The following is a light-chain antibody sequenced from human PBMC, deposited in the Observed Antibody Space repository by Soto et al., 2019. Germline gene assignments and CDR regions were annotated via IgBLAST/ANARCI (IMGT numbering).Light chain of an antibody. J-gene: IGKJ2*01. V-gene: IGKV3-20*01. CDR3: QQDRSSPPYT. CDR2: GAS. Sequence: EVVLTQSPGTLSLSPGERATLSCTASQSVSSSYLAWYQQKPGQAPRLLIYGASSRATGIPDRFSGSGSGTDFTLTISRLEPEDVAVYYWQQDRSSPPYTFGQGTKLEI. CDR1: QSVSSSY.